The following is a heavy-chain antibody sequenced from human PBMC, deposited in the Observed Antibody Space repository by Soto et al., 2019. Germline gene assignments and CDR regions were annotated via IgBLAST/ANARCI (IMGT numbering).Heavy chain of an antibody. J-gene: IGHJ1*01. CDR3: ARDRDYGGNSGGGLGYFQH. V-gene: IGHV1-69*01. CDR1: GGTFSSYA. Sequence: QGQLVQSGAEVQKPGSSVKVSCKASGGTFSSYAISWVRQAPGQGLEWMGGIIPIFGTANYAQKFQGRVTIPADESTSTAYMELSSLRSEDTAVYYCARDRDYGGNSGGGLGYFQHWGQGTLVTVSS. D-gene: IGHD4-17*01. CDR2: IIPIFGTA.